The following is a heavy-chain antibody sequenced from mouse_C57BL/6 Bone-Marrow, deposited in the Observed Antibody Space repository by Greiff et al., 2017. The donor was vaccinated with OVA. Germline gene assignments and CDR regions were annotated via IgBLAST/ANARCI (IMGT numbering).Heavy chain of an antibody. CDR2: ISDGGSYT. Sequence: EVQVVESGGGLVKPGGSLKLSCAASGFTFSSYAMSWVRQTPEKRLEWVATISDGGSYTYYPDNVKGRFTISRDNAKNNLYLQMSHLKSEDTAMYYCARPIYDGYYVGFDVWGTGTTVTVSS. CDR3: ARPIYDGYYVGFDV. CDR1: GFTFSSYA. V-gene: IGHV5-4*01. D-gene: IGHD2-3*01. J-gene: IGHJ1*03.